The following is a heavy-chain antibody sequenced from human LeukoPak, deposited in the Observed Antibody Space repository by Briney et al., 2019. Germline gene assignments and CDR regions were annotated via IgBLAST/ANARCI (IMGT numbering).Heavy chain of an antibody. CDR3: AREGMGYFDS. D-gene: IGHD5-24*01. J-gene: IGHJ4*02. CDR2: IYSGGFT. V-gene: IGHV3-66*01. Sequence: GGSLRLSCAASGFNITSNYMNWVRQAPGKGQEWVAIIYSGGFTYYRDSVKGRFTIYRDNSKNTVYLQMNSLRVEDTAVYYCAREGMGYFDSWGQGTLVTVSS. CDR1: GFNITSNY.